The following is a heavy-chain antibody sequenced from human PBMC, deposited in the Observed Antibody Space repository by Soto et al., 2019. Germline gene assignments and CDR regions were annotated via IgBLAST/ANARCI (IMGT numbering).Heavy chain of an antibody. D-gene: IGHD4-17*01. V-gene: IGHV1-18*01. CDR1: GYTFTSYG. Sequence: QVQLVQSGAEVKKPGASVKVSCKASGYTFTSYGISWVRQAPGQGLEWMGWISAYNGNTHYAQKLQGRVTMTTDTSTSTVYMELSSLSSDDTAVYYWARDSDYGDYNFQHWGQGTLVTVSS. CDR3: ARDSDYGDYNFQH. J-gene: IGHJ1*01. CDR2: ISAYNGNT.